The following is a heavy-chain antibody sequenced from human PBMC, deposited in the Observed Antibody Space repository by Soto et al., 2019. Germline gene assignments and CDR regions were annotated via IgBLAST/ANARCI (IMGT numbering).Heavy chain of an antibody. CDR2: IKQDGSEK. V-gene: IGHV3-7*03. Sequence: EVQLVESGGGLVQPGGSLRLSCAASGFTFSNYWMNWVRQAPGKGLEWVANIKQDGSEKNYVDSVKGRFTISRDNAKNSLYLQMNSLSAEDTAVFYCAKDGPDDSSRYFSFEYWGQGTLVTVSS. CDR3: AKDGPDDSSRYFSFEY. J-gene: IGHJ4*02. CDR1: GFTFSNYW. D-gene: IGHD3-22*01.